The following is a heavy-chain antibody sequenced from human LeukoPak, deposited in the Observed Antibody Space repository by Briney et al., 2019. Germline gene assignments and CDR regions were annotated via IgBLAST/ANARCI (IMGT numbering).Heavy chain of an antibody. Sequence: GGSLRLSCTASGFTFGDYAMSWFRQAPGKGMEWVGFIRSKAYGGTTEYAASVKGRFTISRNDSKSIAYLQMNSLKTEDTAVYYSTRDAHGSGCPTLLDRGGMDVWGQGTTVTVSS. J-gene: IGHJ6*02. CDR2: IRSKAYGGTT. CDR1: GFTFGDYA. D-gene: IGHD3-3*01. V-gene: IGHV3-49*03. CDR3: TRDAHGSGCPTLLDRGGMDV.